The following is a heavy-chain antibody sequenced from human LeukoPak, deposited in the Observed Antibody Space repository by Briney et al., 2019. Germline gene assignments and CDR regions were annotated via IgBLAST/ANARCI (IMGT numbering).Heavy chain of an antibody. CDR2: IYHSGST. D-gene: IGHD3-22*01. J-gene: IGHJ4*02. Sequence: SETLSLTCAVSGYSISSGYYWDWIRQPPGKGLEWIGSIYHSGSTYYNPSLKSRVTISVDTSKNQFSLKLSSVTAADTAVYYCARLTRGMIVVVMIGIDYWGQGTLVTVSS. CDR1: GYSISSGYY. V-gene: IGHV4-38-2*01. CDR3: ARLTRGMIVVVMIGIDY.